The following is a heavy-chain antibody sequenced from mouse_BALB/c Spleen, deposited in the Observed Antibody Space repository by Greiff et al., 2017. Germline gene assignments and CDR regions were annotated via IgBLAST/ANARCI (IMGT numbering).Heavy chain of an antibody. V-gene: IGHV5-6-5*01. Sequence: EVNLVESGGGLVKPGGSLKLSCAASGFTFSSYAMSWVRQTPEKRLEWVASISSGGSTYYPDSVKGRFTISRDNARNILYLQMSSLRSEDTAMYYCARDYGSSYGFAYWGQGTLVTVSA. J-gene: IGHJ3*01. D-gene: IGHD1-1*01. CDR3: ARDYGSSYGFAY. CDR2: ISSGGST. CDR1: GFTFSSYA.